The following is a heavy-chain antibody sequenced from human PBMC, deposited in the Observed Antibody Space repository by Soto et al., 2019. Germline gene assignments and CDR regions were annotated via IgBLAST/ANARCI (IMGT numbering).Heavy chain of an antibody. CDR2: INAGNGNT. Sequence: ASVKVSCKASGYTFTSYAMHWVRQAPGQSLEWMGWINAGNGNTKYSQKFQGRVTITRDTSASTAYMELSSLRSEDTAVYYCARQDCSSTSCYRGDFEYWGQGTMVTVSS. D-gene: IGHD2-2*02. CDR3: ARQDCSSTSCYRGDFEY. CDR1: GYTFTSYA. V-gene: IGHV1-3*01. J-gene: IGHJ4*02.